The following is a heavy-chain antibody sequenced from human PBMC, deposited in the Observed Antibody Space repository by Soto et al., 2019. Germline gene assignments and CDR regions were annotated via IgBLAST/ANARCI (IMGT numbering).Heavy chain of an antibody. CDR1: GDSVSSNSAA. J-gene: IGHJ5*02. V-gene: IGHV6-1*01. CDR2: TYYRSKWYN. Sequence: SQTLSLTCAMSGDSVSSNSAAWNWIRQSPSRGLEWLGRTYYRSKWYNDYAVSVKSRITINPDTSKNQFSLQLNSVTPEDTAVYYCARGGCSSTSCYNWFDPWGQGTLVTVS. CDR3: ARGGCSSTSCYNWFDP. D-gene: IGHD2-2*01.